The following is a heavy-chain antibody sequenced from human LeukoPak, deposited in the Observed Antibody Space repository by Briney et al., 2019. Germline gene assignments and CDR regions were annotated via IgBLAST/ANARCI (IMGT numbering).Heavy chain of an antibody. J-gene: IGHJ4*02. CDR3: ARGRLWSGSYYFDY. Sequence: GGSLRLSCAASGFTFSSYDMHWVRQATGKGLEWVSAIGTAGDTYYPGSVKGRFTISRENAKNSLYLQMNSLRAGDTAVYYCARGRLWSGSYYFDYWGQGTLVTVSS. CDR1: GFTFSSYD. CDR2: IGTAGDT. D-gene: IGHD3-3*01. V-gene: IGHV3-13*01.